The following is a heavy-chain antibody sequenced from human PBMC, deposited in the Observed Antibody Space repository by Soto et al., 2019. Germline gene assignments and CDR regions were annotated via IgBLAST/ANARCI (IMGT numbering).Heavy chain of an antibody. J-gene: IGHJ6*02. Sequence: KPSETLSLTCTISGGSISSYYWSWIRQPPGKGLEWIGNVYYSGGAKYNPSVKRRVSISVDTSKNQFSLNLSSVTAADTAVYYCTRDGDGRMTTNPYYYYGMDVWGPGITVTVSS. CDR2: VYYSGGA. CDR1: GGSISSYY. CDR3: TRDGDGRMTTNPYYYYGMDV. V-gene: IGHV4-59*01. D-gene: IGHD2-21*02.